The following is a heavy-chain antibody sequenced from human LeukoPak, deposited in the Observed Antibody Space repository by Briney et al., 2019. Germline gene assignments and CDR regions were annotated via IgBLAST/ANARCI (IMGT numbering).Heavy chain of an antibody. CDR3: AREGARWEPSFSAFDI. D-gene: IGHD1-26*01. V-gene: IGHV4-59*01. CDR2: IYYSGST. CDR1: GGSISSYY. Sequence: SETLSLTCAVSGGSISSYYWSWIRQPPGKGLEWIGYIYYSGSTNYNPSLKSRVTISVDTSKNQFSLKLSSVTAADTAVYYCAREGARWEPSFSAFDIWGQGTMVTVSS. J-gene: IGHJ3*02.